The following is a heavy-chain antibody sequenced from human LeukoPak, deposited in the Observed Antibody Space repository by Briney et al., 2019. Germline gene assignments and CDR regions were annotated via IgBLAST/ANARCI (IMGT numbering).Heavy chain of an antibody. J-gene: IGHJ5*02. V-gene: IGHV4-4*07. CDR2: IYASWSA. CDR1: GGSISSYS. Sequence: SETLSLTYTVSGGSISSYSWSWLRQPAGKGLEWIGRIYASWSASYNPSLKGQVTISVDKSKNPFYLKLSSLNAPDTAVYYCARLTTTPVPGRTGNWFDPWGQGTLVTVSS. CDR3: ARLTTTPVPGRTGNWFDP. D-gene: IGHD6-19*01.